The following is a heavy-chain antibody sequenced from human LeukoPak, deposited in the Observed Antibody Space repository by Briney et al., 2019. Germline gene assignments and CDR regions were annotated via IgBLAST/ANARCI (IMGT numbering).Heavy chain of an antibody. V-gene: IGHV5-51*01. J-gene: IGHJ3*02. CDR3: ARHGRGSRSPNAFDI. CDR2: IYPDDSDI. Sequence: GESLKISCKGSGYSFTSDWIGWVRQMPGEDLQWMGIIYPDDSDIRYSPSFQGQVTISADKSIITAYLQWSSLKASDTAMYYCARHGRGSRSPNAFDIWGQGTMVTVSS. D-gene: IGHD3-10*01. CDR1: GYSFTSDW.